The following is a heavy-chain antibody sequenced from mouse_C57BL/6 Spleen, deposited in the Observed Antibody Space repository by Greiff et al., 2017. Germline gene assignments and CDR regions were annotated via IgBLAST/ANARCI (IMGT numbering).Heavy chain of an antibody. CDR2: IDPSDSET. D-gene: IGHD1-1*01. CDR3: ARRAYGSSSYWYFDV. V-gene: IGHV1-52*01. Sequence: PIQGLEWIGNIDPSDSETHYNQKFKDKATLTVDKSSSTAYMQLSSLTSEDSAVYYCARRAYGSSSYWYFDVWGTGTTVTVSS. J-gene: IGHJ1*03.